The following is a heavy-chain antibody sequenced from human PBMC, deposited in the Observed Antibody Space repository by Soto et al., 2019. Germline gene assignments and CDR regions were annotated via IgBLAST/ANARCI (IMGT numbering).Heavy chain of an antibody. D-gene: IGHD6-13*01. CDR2: IHSSGRT. CDR1: GGSMNSYH. Sequence: PSETLSLTCTVSGGSMNSYHWRWIRQPAGKGLEGIGHIHSSGRTNYNPSLKRRGTMSVDTSKNQFSLRLMSLTAADTAVYYSARDQGVSAAGIPCFDPWGQGSLVTVSS. V-gene: IGHV4-4*07. J-gene: IGHJ5*02. CDR3: ARDQGVSAAGIPCFDP.